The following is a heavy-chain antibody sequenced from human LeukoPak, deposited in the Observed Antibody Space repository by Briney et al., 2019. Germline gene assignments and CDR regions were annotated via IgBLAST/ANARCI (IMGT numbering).Heavy chain of an antibody. Sequence: GGSLRLSGAASGFTFSRYAMSWVRQAPGKGLEWVSGISDSGSNTNYADSVKGRFTISRDNSKNTLYLQMNSLRAEDTAVYYCAKGGLPGDYWGQGTLVTVSS. CDR3: AKGGLPGDY. V-gene: IGHV3-23*01. D-gene: IGHD3-16*01. CDR2: ISDSGSNT. J-gene: IGHJ4*02. CDR1: GFTFSRYA.